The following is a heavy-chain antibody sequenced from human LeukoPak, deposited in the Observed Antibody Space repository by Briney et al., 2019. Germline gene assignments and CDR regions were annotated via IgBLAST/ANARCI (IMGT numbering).Heavy chain of an antibody. J-gene: IGHJ4*02. V-gene: IGHV3-23*01. CDR3: AKAPITMVRGVILPLLFDY. D-gene: IGHD3-10*01. CDR2: ISGSGGST. CDR1: GFPFSSYA. Sequence: GGSLRLSCEASGFPFSSYAMTWVRQAPGQGLEWVSAISGSGGSTDYADSVRGRFTISRDNSKNTLYLQMNSLRAEDTAVYYCAKAPITMVRGVILPLLFDYWGQGTLVTVSS.